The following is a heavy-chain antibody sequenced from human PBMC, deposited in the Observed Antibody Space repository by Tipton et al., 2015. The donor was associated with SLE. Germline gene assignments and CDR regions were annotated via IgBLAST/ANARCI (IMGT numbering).Heavy chain of an antibody. V-gene: IGHV7-4-1*02. J-gene: IGHJ4*02. CDR1: GYTFTTYP. D-gene: IGHD3-22*01. CDR2: INTNTGNP. Sequence: QVQLVQSGSELKKPGASVKISCKTSGYTFTTYPMNWVRQAPGQGLEWMGWINTNTGNPTYAQGFTGRFVFSLDTSVTTAYLQISSLRAEDTAVYYCARDLYDTSGYYLHYWGQGTLVTVSS. CDR3: ARDLYDTSGYYLHY.